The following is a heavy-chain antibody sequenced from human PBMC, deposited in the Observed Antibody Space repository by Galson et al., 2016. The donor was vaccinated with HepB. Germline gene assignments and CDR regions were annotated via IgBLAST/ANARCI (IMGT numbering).Heavy chain of an antibody. CDR3: ARDAGPHSYHYDFWSGWTYYYYYMDV. CDR2: IKSKSDGGTT. V-gene: IGHV3-15*07. D-gene: IGHD3-3*01. J-gene: IGHJ6*03. CDR1: GFSFRKAW. Sequence: SLRLSCAASGFSFRKAWMNWVRQAPGKGLEWVGRIKSKSDGGTTDYAAPVKGRFTISRDDSKSTLYLQMNSLRAEDTAVYYCARDAGPHSYHYDFWSGWTYYYYYMDVWGKGTTVTVSS.